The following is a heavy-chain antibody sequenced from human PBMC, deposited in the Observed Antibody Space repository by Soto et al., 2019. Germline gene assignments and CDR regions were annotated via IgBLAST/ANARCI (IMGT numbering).Heavy chain of an antibody. D-gene: IGHD2-2*01. V-gene: IGHV3-66*01. J-gene: IGHJ6*02. CDR3: VRDSSLHQPLFYGMDV. CDR2: MYSGGST. Sequence: EVQLVESGGGLVQPGGSLRLSCAASGLTVSSNYMSWVRQAPGKGLEWVSVMYSGGSTYYADSVKGRFIISRDNYKNTLYLQMDSLRVEDTAVYYCVRDSSLHQPLFYGMDVWGQGTTVTVSS. CDR1: GLTVSSNY.